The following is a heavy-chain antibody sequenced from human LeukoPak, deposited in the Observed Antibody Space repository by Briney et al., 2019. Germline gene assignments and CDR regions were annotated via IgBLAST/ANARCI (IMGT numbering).Heavy chain of an antibody. CDR1: GGSISRSSYY. CDR3: ASGPRPFDY. J-gene: IGHJ4*02. CDR2: IYYSGST. V-gene: IGHV4-39*01. Sequence: SETLSLTCSVSGGSISRSSYYWGWIRQPPGKGLEWIGSIYYSGSTYYNPSLKSRVTISVDTSKNQFSLKLSSVTAADTAVYYCASGPRPFDYWGQGTLVIVSS.